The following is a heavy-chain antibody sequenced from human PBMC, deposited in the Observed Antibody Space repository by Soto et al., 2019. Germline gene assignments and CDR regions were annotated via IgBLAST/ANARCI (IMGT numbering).Heavy chain of an antibody. J-gene: IGHJ6*02. CDR3: ARRRCCGVDCDSQYYYGMDV. Sequence: QVQLVQSGPEVKEPGSSVRISCRSAGETFSSYAVSWVRQAPGQGLEWMGGIIPVLGATNYSRKLKGRVTITADKSKVTARMERSSRRSEDTARYYCARRRCCGVDCDSQYYYGMDVWGQGTSVIVSS. D-gene: IGHD2-21*02. CDR2: IIPVLGAT. V-gene: IGHV1-69*08. CDR1: GETFSSYA.